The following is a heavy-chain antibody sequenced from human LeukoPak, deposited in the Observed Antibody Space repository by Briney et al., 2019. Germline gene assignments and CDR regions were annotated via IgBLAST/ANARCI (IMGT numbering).Heavy chain of an antibody. CDR2: INTNTGNP. CDR3: ARDYGDYVLGY. CDR1: GYTFSSFA. J-gene: IGHJ4*02. Sequence: ASVKVSCKASGYTFSSFAMNWVRQAPGQGLEWMGWINTNTGNPTYAQGFTGRFVFSLDISVSTAYLQISSLKTEDTAVYYCARDYGDYVLGYWGQGTLVTVPS. D-gene: IGHD4-17*01. V-gene: IGHV7-4-1*02.